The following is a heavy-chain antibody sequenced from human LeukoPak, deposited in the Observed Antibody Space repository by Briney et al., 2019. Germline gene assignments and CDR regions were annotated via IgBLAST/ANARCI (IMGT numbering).Heavy chain of an antibody. V-gene: IGHV3-30-3*01. Sequence: SCKASGYTFTSYAMHWVRQAPGKGLEWVAVISYDGSNKYYADSVKGRFTISRDNSKNTLYLQMNSLRAEDTAVYYCARANIAAAAGLDYWGQGTLVTVSS. CDR1: GYTFTSYA. CDR2: ISYDGSNK. D-gene: IGHD6-13*01. J-gene: IGHJ4*02. CDR3: ARANIAAAAGLDY.